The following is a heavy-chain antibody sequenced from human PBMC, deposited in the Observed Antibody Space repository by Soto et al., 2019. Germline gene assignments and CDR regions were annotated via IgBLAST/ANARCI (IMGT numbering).Heavy chain of an antibody. Sequence: QLQRQESGPGLVKPSETLSLTCTVSGGSISSSSYYWGWIRQPPGKGLEWIGSIYYSGSTYYNPSLKSRVTISVDTSKNQFSLKLSSVTAADTAVYYCVRLRPPQILDDAFDIWGQGTMVTVSS. CDR2: IYYSGST. D-gene: IGHD3-3*01. V-gene: IGHV4-39*01. J-gene: IGHJ3*02. CDR3: VRLRPPQILDDAFDI. CDR1: GGSISSSSYY.